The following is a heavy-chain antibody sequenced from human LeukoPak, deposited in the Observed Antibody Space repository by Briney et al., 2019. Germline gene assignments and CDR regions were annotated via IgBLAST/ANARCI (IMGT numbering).Heavy chain of an antibody. Sequence: PSETLSLTCAVYGGSFSGYYWSWIRQPPGKGLEWIGEINHSGSTNYNPSLKSRVTISVDTSKNQFSLKLSSVTAADTAVYYCARSWEGGLQYYYYCMDVWGKGTTVTVSS. CDR2: INHSGST. J-gene: IGHJ6*03. D-gene: IGHD4-11*01. CDR1: GGSFSGYY. V-gene: IGHV4-34*01. CDR3: ARSWEGGLQYYYYCMDV.